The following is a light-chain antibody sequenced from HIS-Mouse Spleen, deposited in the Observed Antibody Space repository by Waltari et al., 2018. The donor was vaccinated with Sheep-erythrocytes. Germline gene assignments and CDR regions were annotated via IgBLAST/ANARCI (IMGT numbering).Light chain of an antibody. CDR3: QAWDSSTAWV. Sequence: SYELTQPPSVSVSPGQTASITCSGDKLGDKYACWYQQKPGQSPVLVIYQDSKRPSGIPRRFSGSNSGKTATLSLSGTQAMDEADYYCQAWDSSTAWVFGGGTKLTVL. CDR1: KLGDKY. V-gene: IGLV3-1*01. CDR2: QDS. J-gene: IGLJ3*02.